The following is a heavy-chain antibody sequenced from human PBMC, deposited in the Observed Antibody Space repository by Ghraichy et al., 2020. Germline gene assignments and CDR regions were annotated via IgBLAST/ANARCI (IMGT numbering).Heavy chain of an antibody. CDR2: INSDGSST. D-gene: IGHD3-22*01. CDR1: GFTFSSYW. Sequence: GGSLRLSCAASGFTFSSYWMHWVRQAPGKGLVWVSRINSDGSSTSYADSVKGRFTISRDNAKNTLYLQMNSLRAEDTAVYYCARVRDYYDSSGPFDYWGQGTLVTVSS. J-gene: IGHJ4*02. CDR3: ARVRDYYDSSGPFDY. V-gene: IGHV3-74*01.